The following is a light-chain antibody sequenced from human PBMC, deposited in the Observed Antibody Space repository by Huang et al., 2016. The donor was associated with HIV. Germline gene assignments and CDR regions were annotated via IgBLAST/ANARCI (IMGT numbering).Light chain of an antibody. CDR1: QSVSSD. Sequence: EIVLTQSPATLYLSPGERATLSCRASQSVSSDLAWYQQKPGQAPRLLIDDTSSRATGLPARFSGSGSGTDFTLTISSLEPEDFAVYYCQQRSNWPPWTFGQGTKVEIK. V-gene: IGKV3-11*01. CDR3: QQRSNWPPWT. CDR2: DTS. J-gene: IGKJ1*01.